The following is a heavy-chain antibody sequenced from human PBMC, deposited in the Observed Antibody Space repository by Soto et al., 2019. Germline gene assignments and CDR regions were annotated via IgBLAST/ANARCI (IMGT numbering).Heavy chain of an antibody. V-gene: IGHV1-69*06. D-gene: IGHD2-8*01. CDR3: ARDPPRRYCTNGVCYTLPGYYYYGMDV. CDR1: GGTFSSYA. Sequence: SVKVSCKASGGTFSSYAISWVRQAPGQGLEWMGGIIPIFGTANYAQKFQGRVTITADKSTSTAYMELSSLRSEDTAVYYCARDPPRRYCTNGVCYTLPGYYYYGMDVWGQGTMVTVSS. CDR2: IIPIFGTA. J-gene: IGHJ6*02.